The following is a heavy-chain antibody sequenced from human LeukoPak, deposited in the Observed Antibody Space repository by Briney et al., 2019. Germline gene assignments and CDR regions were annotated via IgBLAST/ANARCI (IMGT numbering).Heavy chain of an antibody. CDR1: GGSISSYY. D-gene: IGHD5-24*01. CDR3: ARDLRDGYNPYYYYYMDA. J-gene: IGHJ6*03. V-gene: IGHV4-4*07. Sequence: SETLSLTCTVSGGSISSYYWSWIRQPAGKGLEWIGRIYTSGSTNYNPSLKSRVTMSVDASKNQFSLKLSSVTAADTAVYYCARDLRDGYNPYYYYYMDAWGKGTTVTVSS. CDR2: IYTSGST.